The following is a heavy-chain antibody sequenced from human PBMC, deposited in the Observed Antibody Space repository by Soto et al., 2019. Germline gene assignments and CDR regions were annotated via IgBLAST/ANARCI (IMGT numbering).Heavy chain of an antibody. Sequence: SETLSLTCTVSGGSISSSDYYWGWIRQPPGKGLEWIGNIHYSGSTSYNPSLKSRVSISVDTSKNQFSLKLSSVTAADTAVYFCVRGVLSWGQGTLVTVSS. D-gene: IGHD3-10*01. J-gene: IGHJ1*01. CDR1: GGSISSSDYY. V-gene: IGHV4-31*03. CDR3: VRGVLS. CDR2: IHYSGST.